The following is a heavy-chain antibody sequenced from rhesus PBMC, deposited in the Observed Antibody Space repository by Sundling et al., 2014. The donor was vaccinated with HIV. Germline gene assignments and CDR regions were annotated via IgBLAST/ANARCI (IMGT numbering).Heavy chain of an antibody. CDR1: GGSISNSYF. J-gene: IGHJ4*01. Sequence: QVQLRESGPGLVKPSETLSLTCAVSGGSISNSYFWNWIRQPPGKGLEWIGNIYGSSTSTKYNPSLKSRVTISKDTSKNQFSLNLSSVTAADTAVYYCARGLPDYWGQGVLVTVSS. D-gene: IGHD2-15*01. V-gene: IGHV4S9*01. CDR2: IYGSSTST. CDR3: ARGLPDY.